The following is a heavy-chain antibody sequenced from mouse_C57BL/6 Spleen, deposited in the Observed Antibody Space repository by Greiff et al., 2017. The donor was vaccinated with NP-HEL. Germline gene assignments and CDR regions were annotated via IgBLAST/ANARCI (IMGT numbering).Heavy chain of an antibody. J-gene: IGHJ2*01. Sequence: VQLQQSGPELVKPGASVKISCKASGYTFTDYYINWVKQRPGQGLEWIGWIYPGSGNTKYNEKFKGKATLTVDKSSSTAYMQLSSLTSDDSAVYVCAKSSYSNYFDYWGQGTTLTVSS. CDR2: IYPGSGNT. CDR3: AKSSYSNYFDY. D-gene: IGHD2-5*01. CDR1: GYTFTDYY. V-gene: IGHV1-84*01.